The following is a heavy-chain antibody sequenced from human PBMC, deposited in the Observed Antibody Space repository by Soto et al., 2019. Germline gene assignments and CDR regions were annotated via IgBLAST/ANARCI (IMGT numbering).Heavy chain of an antibody. CDR3: ARVRYCSGGSCYFSLDY. V-gene: IGHV4-4*02. Sequence: SETLSLTCAVSGGSISSSSWWSWVRQPPGKGLEWIGEIYHSGSTNYNPSLKSRVTISVDTSKNQFSLKLSSVTAADTAVYYCARVRYCSGGSCYFSLDYWGQGTLVTVSS. D-gene: IGHD2-15*01. CDR1: GGSISSSSW. J-gene: IGHJ4*02. CDR2: IYHSGST.